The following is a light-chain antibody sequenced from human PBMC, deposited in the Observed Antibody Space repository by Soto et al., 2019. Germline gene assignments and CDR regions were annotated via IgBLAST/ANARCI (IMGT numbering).Light chain of an antibody. CDR2: EGT. Sequence: QSVLTQPASVSASPGQSSTIPCTGTSSDVGSYNLVSWFQQHPGKVPKLLIYEGTKRPSGLSDRFSGSKSGNTASLTISGFQDEDEADYYCYSYAGENLYVFGTGTKVTVL. J-gene: IGLJ1*01. CDR3: YSYAGENLYV. V-gene: IGLV2-23*01. CDR1: SSDVGSYNL.